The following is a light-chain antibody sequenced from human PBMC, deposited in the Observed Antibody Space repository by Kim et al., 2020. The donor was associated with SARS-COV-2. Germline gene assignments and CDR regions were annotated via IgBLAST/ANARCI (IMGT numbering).Light chain of an antibody. Sequence: DIEMTQSPSSLSASVGDRVTITFRASQRIGSYVNWYQQKPGKAPNLLIYSASTLQSGVPSRFRGSGSGTDFTLTISSLQPEDFATYYCQQSYSTLSFGGGTKLEI. V-gene: IGKV1-39*01. CDR3: QQSYSTLS. CDR1: QRIGSY. J-gene: IGKJ4*01. CDR2: SAS.